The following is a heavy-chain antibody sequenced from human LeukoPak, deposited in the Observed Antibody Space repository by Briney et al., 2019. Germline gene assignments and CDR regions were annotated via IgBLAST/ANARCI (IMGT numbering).Heavy chain of an antibody. D-gene: IGHD3-3*01. J-gene: IGHJ4*02. V-gene: IGHV1-69*13. CDR2: IIPIFGTA. CDR3: ARDRYYDFWSGYIPHGDFDY. CDR1: GGTFSSYA. Sequence: SVKVSCKASGGTFSSYAISWVRQAPGQGLEWMGGIIPIFGTANYAQKFQGRVTITADESTSTAYMELSSLRSEDTAVYYCARDRYYDFWSGYIPHGDFDYWGQGTLVTVSS.